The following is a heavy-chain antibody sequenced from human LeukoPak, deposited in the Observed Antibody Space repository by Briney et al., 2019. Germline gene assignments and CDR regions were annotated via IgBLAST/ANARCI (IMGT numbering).Heavy chain of an antibody. CDR2: INPNSGGT. V-gene: IGHV1-2*02. Sequence: RASVKVSCKASGYTFTDNYIHWVRQAPGQGLEWMGCINPNSGGTNYAQKFRGRVTMTRETSVRTAYIEVSSLSSDDTAVYYCARGPLDYGDLIFDYWGQGTLVTVSS. J-gene: IGHJ4*02. CDR1: GYTFTDNY. D-gene: IGHD4-17*01. CDR3: ARGPLDYGDLIFDY.